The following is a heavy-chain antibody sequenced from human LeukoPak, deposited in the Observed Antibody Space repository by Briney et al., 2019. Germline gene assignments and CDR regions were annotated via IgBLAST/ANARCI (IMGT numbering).Heavy chain of an antibody. CDR3: AREGVAAAFDY. V-gene: IGHV3-48*01. D-gene: IGHD6-13*01. J-gene: IGHJ4*02. CDR1: GFTFSSYS. CDR2: ISSSSTTI. Sequence: SGGSLRPSCAASGFTFSSYSMNWVRQAPGKGLEWVSYISSSSTTIYYADSVKGRFTISRDNAKNSLYLQMNSLRAEDTAVYYCAREGVAAAFDYWGQGTLVTVSS.